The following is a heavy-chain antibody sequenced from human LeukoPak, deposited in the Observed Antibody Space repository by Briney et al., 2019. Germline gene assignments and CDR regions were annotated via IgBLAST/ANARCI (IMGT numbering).Heavy chain of an antibody. D-gene: IGHD6-13*01. CDR2: IIPILGIA. CDR3: ARVSIAAALTFDY. J-gene: IGHJ4*02. CDR1: GGTFSSYA. V-gene: IGHV1-69*04. Sequence: SVKVSCKASGGTFSSYAISWVRQAPGQGLEWMGRIIPILGIANYAQKSQGRVTITADKSTSTAYMELSSLRSEDTAVYYCARVSIAAALTFDYWGQGTLVTVSS.